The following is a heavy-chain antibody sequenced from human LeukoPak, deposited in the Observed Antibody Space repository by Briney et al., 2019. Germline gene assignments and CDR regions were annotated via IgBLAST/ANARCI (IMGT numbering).Heavy chain of an antibody. CDR1: AYTFTSYY. J-gene: IGHJ3*02. Sequence: ASVKVSCKASAYTFTSYYMHWLRQAPGQGLEGMGIINPSGGSTLYAQNFQGRVTMTSDTSTSTVYMDLSSLRSEDTAVYYCARKGSGIRAFDIWGQGTMVTVSS. CDR2: INPSGGST. D-gene: IGHD3-10*01. V-gene: IGHV1-46*01. CDR3: ARKGSGIRAFDI.